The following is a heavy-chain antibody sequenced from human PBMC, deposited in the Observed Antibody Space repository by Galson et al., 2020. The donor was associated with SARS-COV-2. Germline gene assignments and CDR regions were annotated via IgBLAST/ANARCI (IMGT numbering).Heavy chain of an antibody. J-gene: IGHJ4*02. Sequence: GGSLRLSCAASGFTFSSYAMSWVRQAPGKGLEWVSAISGSGGSTYYADSVKGRFTISRDNSKNTLYLQMNSLRAEDTAVYYCAAYCSSTSCYARRSFDYWGQGTLVTVSS. D-gene: IGHD2-2*01. CDR3: AAYCSSTSCYARRSFDY. CDR2: ISGSGGST. CDR1: GFTFSSYA. V-gene: IGHV3-23*01.